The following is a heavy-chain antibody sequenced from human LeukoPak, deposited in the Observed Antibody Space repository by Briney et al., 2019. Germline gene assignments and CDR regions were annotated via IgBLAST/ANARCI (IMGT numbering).Heavy chain of an antibody. CDR3: ARGSGYFLDFDY. Sequence: GGSLRLSCAASGFSFRSYAMSWVRQAPGKGLEWVSATSGGDGRTYYADPVKGRFTISRDNSKNTLFLQMNSLKAEDTAVYYCARGSGYFLDFDYWGQGTLVTVSS. V-gene: IGHV3-23*01. CDR2: TSGGDGRT. D-gene: IGHD3-22*01. CDR1: GFSFRSYA. J-gene: IGHJ4*02.